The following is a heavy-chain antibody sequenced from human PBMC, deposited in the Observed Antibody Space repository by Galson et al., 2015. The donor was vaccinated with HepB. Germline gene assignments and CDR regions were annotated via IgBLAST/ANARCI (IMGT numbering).Heavy chain of an antibody. CDR2: ISSSGATF. D-gene: IGHD3-10*01. V-gene: IGHV3-11*01. J-gene: IGHJ4*02. CDR1: GFAFSDYY. Sequence: SLRLSCAASGFAFSDYYMNWIRQAPGKGLEWVSSISSSGATFYYADSVRGRFTISRVNDKKILFLQMNGLRAEDTAVYYCTREPGLRAVGGTTFDTWGQGTLVTVSS. CDR3: TREPGLRAVGGTTFDT.